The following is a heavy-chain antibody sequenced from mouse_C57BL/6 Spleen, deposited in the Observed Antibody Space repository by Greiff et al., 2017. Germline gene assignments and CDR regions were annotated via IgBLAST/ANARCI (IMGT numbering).Heavy chain of an antibody. CDR3: ARRRAIYYGYDGGYAMDY. D-gene: IGHD2-2*01. Sequence: VQLQQSGPELVKPGASVKIPCKASGYTFTDYNMDWVKQSHGKSLEWIGDINPNNGGTIYNQKFKGKATLTVDKSSSTAYMELRSLTSEDTAVYYCARRRAIYYGYDGGYAMDYWGQGTSVTVSS. CDR2: INPNNGGT. J-gene: IGHJ4*01. CDR1: GYTFTDYN. V-gene: IGHV1-18*01.